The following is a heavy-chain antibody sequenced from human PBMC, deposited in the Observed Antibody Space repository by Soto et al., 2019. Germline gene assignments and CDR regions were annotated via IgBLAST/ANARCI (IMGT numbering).Heavy chain of an antibody. D-gene: IGHD5-12*01. V-gene: IGHV3-23*01. CDR1: GFSFSSYA. J-gene: IGHJ4*02. Sequence: DVQLLESGGCLVQPGGSLRLSCAASGFSFSSYAMVWVRQAPGKGLEWVAVISARGGRSYFADSVKGRFTLSRANSKNVLSLEMNSLRAEDTAIYFCAKGSIEYSAAVDNWGQGTLVVVSS. CDR3: AKGSIEYSAAVDN. CDR2: ISARGGRS.